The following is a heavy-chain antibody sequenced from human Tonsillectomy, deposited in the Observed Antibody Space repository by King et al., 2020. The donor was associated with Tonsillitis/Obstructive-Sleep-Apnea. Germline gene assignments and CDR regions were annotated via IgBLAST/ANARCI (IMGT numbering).Heavy chain of an antibody. J-gene: IGHJ6*04. CDR1: GFTFSSYS. CDR2: ISSSSSTI. D-gene: IGHD2-8*02. CDR3: ARDQILLVESVPMDV. Sequence: VKLVESGGGLVQPGGSLRLSCAASGFTFSSYSMNWVRQAPGKGLEWVSYISSSSSTIYYADSVKGRFTISRDNAKNSLYLQMNSLRDEDTAVYYCARDQILLVESVPMDVWGKGTTVTVSS. V-gene: IGHV3-48*02.